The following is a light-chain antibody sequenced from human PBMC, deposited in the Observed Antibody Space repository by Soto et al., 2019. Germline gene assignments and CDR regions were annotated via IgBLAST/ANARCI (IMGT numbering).Light chain of an antibody. CDR1: QGISRY. CDR3: QQHNSYPST. J-gene: IGKJ5*01. CDR2: AAS. V-gene: IGKV1-9*01. Sequence: DIQMTQFASSLSASAGGRVTITSRASQGISRYLAWYPQKLGKAPKILIYAASTLQSGVPSRFRGNGSGTDFTLTISCLQPEDFETYYCQQHNSYPSTFGQGTQLEIK.